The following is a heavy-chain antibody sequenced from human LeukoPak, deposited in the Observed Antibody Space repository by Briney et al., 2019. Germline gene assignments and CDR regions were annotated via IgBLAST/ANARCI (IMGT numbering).Heavy chain of an antibody. CDR1: GYTFTGYY. Sequence: GASVKVSCKASGYTFTGYYMHWVRQAPGQGLEWMGWINPNSGGTNYAQKFQGRVTMTRDTSISTAYMELSSLRSDDTAVYYCARNVRGVSVYYYYGMDVWGQGTTVTVSS. CDR3: ARNVRGVSVYYYYGMDV. D-gene: IGHD3-10*02. V-gene: IGHV1-2*02. CDR2: INPNSGGT. J-gene: IGHJ6*02.